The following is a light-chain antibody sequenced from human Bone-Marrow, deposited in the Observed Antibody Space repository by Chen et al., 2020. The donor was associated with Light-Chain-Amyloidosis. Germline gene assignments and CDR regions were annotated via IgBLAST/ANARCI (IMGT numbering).Light chain of an antibody. J-gene: IGKJ1*01. CDR1: QSVHSSN. Sequence: DIVLAQSPGTLSLSPGERATLSCRASQSVHSSNLTWYQQKPGQPPRLLIYGASSRATGIPDRFSGSGSGTDFTLTISRLEPEDFAVYYCHQYDSSPGTFGQGTRVEIK. CDR2: GAS. V-gene: IGKV3-20*01. CDR3: HQYDSSPGT.